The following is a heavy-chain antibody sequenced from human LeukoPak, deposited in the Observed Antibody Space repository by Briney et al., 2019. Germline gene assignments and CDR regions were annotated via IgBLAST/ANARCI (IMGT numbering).Heavy chain of an antibody. Sequence: ASVKVSCKASGYTFTGYYMHWGRQAPGQGLEWMGWINPNSGGTNYAQKFQGRVTMTRDTSISTAYMELSRLRSDDTAAYYCARRAHDSSGYLDAFDIWGQGTMVTVSS. D-gene: IGHD3-22*01. J-gene: IGHJ3*02. CDR3: ARRAHDSSGYLDAFDI. CDR2: INPNSGGT. CDR1: GYTFTGYY. V-gene: IGHV1-2*02.